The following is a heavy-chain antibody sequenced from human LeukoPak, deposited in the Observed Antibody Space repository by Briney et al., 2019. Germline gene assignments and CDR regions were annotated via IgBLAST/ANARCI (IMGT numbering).Heavy chain of an antibody. CDR1: GFTFDDYG. CDR2: INWNGGST. D-gene: IGHD3-9*01. V-gene: IGHV3-20*04. Sequence: GGSLRLSCAASGFTFDDYGMSWVRQAPGKGLEWVSGINWNGGSTGYADSVKGRFTISRDNAKNSLYLQMNSLRAEDTAVYYCTRPTSNVILPVYFDYWAREPWSPSPQ. J-gene: IGHJ4*02. CDR3: TRPTSNVILPVYFDY.